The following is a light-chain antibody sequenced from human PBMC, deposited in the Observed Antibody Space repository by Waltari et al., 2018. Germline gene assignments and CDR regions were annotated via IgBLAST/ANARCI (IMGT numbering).Light chain of an antibody. CDR3: AAWDDSLSGPV. CDR1: ISNIGNNA. CDR2: YDD. Sequence: QSVLTQPPSVSEAPRQRVTISCSGSISNIGNNAVNWYQQLPGKAPKLLIYYDDLLPSGVSDRFSGSKSGTSASLAISGLQSEDEADYYCAAWDDSLSGPVFGGGTKLTVL. J-gene: IGLJ2*01. V-gene: IGLV1-36*01.